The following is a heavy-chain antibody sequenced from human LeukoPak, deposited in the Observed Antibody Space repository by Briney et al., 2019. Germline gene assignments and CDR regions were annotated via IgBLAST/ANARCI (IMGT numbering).Heavy chain of an antibody. Sequence: PGGSLRLSCAASGFTFSSYGMHWVRQAPGKGLEWVAFIRYDGSNKYYADSVKGRFTISRDNSKNTLYLQMNSLRAEDTAVYYCAKTRTVERYYYMDVWGKGTTVTISS. V-gene: IGHV3-30*02. J-gene: IGHJ6*03. CDR3: AKTRTVERYYYMDV. D-gene: IGHD3-3*01. CDR2: IRYDGSNK. CDR1: GFTFSSYG.